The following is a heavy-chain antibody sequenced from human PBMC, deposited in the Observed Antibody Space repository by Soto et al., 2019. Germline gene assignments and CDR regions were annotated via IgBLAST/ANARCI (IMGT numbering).Heavy chain of an antibody. V-gene: IGHV5-51*01. CDR1: GYIFTNYW. Sequence: HGESLKISCRGSGYIFTNYWIGWVRQMPGKGLEWMGVIYPGDSDTRYSPSFKGQVTISADKSITTAYLQWSGLKASDTAMYYCARPKGDHRATYDSNDYWALDIWGQGTMVTVSS. CDR2: IYPGDSDT. D-gene: IGHD3-22*01. J-gene: IGHJ3*02. CDR3: ARPKGDHRATYDSNDYWALDI.